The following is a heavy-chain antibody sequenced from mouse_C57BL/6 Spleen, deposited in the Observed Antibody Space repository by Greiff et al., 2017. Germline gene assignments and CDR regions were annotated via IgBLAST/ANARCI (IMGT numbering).Heavy chain of an antibody. J-gene: IGHJ4*01. V-gene: IGHV1-18*01. CDR3: ARSGVTTAGYYAMDY. CDR1: GYTFTDYN. CDR2: INPNNGGT. Sequence: EVQLQQSGPELVKPGASVKIPCKASGYTFTDYNMDWVKQSHGKSLEWIGDINPNNGGTIYNQKFKGKATLTVDKSSSTAYMELRSLTSEVTAVYYCARSGVTTAGYYAMDYWGQGTSVTVSS. D-gene: IGHD2-2*01.